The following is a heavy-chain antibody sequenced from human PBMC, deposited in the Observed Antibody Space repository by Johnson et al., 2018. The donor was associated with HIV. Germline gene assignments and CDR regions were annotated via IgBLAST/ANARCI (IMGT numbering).Heavy chain of an antibody. Sequence: QVQLVESGGGVVQRGGSLRLSCVASGFTFSSYGMHWVRQAPGKGLEWVAFIRYDGTNKYYGDSVKGRFTVSRDNSKNTVYVDMNSLRAEDTAMYYCAKGQSSGYPKDAFDIWGRGTIVIVSS. CDR1: GFTFSSYG. V-gene: IGHV3-30*02. J-gene: IGHJ3*02. CDR2: IRYDGTNK. D-gene: IGHD3-22*01. CDR3: AKGQSSGYPKDAFDI.